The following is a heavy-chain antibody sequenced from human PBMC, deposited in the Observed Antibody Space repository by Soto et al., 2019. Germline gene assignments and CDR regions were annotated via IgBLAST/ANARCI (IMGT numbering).Heavy chain of an antibody. D-gene: IGHD3-22*01. CDR3: SKDRYLAHHSRRYLLDS. Sequence: SLILAGAASVFTFNIYAMTSVSQAPGNELKWFSAISRYGDFTYYADSVERRFTISRHNSKNTLYLQMNSLRSEDTAVYYCSKDRYLAHHSRRYLLDSWGQPPLLTVSS. CDR1: VFTFNIYA. J-gene: IGHJ5*02. CDR2: ISRYGDFT. V-gene: IGHV3-23*01.